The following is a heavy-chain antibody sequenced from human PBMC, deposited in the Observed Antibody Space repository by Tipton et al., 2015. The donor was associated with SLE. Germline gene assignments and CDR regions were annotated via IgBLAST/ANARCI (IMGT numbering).Heavy chain of an antibody. V-gene: IGHV3-48*01. Sequence: SLRLSCAASGFTFSSYAMHWVRQAPGKGLEWVSCISGSSNTIYYADSVKGRFIISRGNAKNSLYLQLNSLRAEDTAVYYCAKVDQTNMVTSFDYWGQGTLVTVSS. CDR3: AKVDQTNMVTSFDY. CDR1: GFTFSSYA. CDR2: ISGSSNTI. J-gene: IGHJ4*02. D-gene: IGHD5-18*01.